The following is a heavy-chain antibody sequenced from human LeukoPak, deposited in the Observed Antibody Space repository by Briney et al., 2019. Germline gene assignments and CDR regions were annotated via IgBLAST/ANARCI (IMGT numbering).Heavy chain of an antibody. Sequence: PSETLSLTCTVSGGSISSYYWSWIRQPPGKGLERIGYIYYSGSTNYNPSLKSRVTISVDTSKNQFSLKLSSVTAADTAVYYCARMGVAAAGSIDYWGQGTLVTVSS. V-gene: IGHV4-59*08. CDR3: ARMGVAAAGSIDY. J-gene: IGHJ4*02. CDR2: IYYSGST. D-gene: IGHD6-13*01. CDR1: GGSISSYY.